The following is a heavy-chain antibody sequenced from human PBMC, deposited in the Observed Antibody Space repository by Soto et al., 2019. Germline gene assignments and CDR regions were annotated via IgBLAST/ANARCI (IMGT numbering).Heavy chain of an antibody. Sequence: EVQLLESGGGLVQPGGSLRLSCAASGFTFSNYAVTWVRQAPGKGLEWVSTISGSGGSTYYADSVKGRFTISRDNSKNTRYLQMYSLRAEDTAVYYCAKDQGSSWYEIDYWGQGTLVTVSS. D-gene: IGHD6-13*01. CDR2: ISGSGGST. V-gene: IGHV3-23*01. J-gene: IGHJ4*02. CDR1: GFTFSNYA. CDR3: AKDQGSSWYEIDY.